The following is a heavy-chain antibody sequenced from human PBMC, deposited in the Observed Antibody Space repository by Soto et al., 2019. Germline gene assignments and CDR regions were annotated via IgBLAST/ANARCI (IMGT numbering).Heavy chain of an antibody. V-gene: IGHV3-23*01. CDR2: ISGSGENT. D-gene: IGHD2-15*01. Sequence: PGGSMRLSWAASGFTLSNYAINWVRQAQGKRLKWVSAISGSGENTYYAYSVKGRFSSSRDNSKNTRYLQMNSLRAEATAVYYCANNRASSSCWFLFHLWRQGTRVTVAS. CDR3: ANNRASSSCWFLFHL. CDR1: GFTLSNYA. J-gene: IGHJ5*02.